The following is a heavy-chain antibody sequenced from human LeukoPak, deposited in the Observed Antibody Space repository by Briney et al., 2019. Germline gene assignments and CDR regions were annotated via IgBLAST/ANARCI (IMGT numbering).Heavy chain of an antibody. CDR3: ARNASSGFFNA. CDR2: IHHSGNIFESGST. Sequence: SETLSLTCTVSGSSLNNGYYWGWIRQSPGKGLGWIGSIHHSGNIFESGSTHYNPSLRSHITVSADTSRNQFSLRLTSETAADTAVYYCARNASSGFFNAWGQGTLVIVSS. J-gene: IGHJ5*02. CDR1: GSSLNNGYY. V-gene: IGHV4-38-2*02. D-gene: IGHD6-19*01.